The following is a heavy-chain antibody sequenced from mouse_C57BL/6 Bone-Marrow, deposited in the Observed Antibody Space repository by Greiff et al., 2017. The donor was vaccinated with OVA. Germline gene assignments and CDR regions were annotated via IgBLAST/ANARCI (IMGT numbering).Heavy chain of an antibody. D-gene: IGHD4-1*02. V-gene: IGHV1-42*01. CDR3: ATTGFAWFAY. CDR2: INPSTGGT. CDR1: GYSFTGYY. Sequence: EVNLVESGPELVKPGASVKISCKASGYSFTGYYMNWVKQSPEKSLEWIGEINPSTGGTTYNQKFKAKATLTVDKSSSTAYMQLKSLTSEDSAVYYCATTGFAWFAYWGQGTLVTVSA. J-gene: IGHJ3*01.